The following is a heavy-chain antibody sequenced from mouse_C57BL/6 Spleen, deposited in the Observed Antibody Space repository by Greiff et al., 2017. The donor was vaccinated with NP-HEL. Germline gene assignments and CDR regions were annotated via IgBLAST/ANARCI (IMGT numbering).Heavy chain of an antibody. Sequence: LVESGAELVKPGASVKISCKASGYAFSSYWMNWVKQRPGKGLEWIGQIYPGDGDTNYNGKFKGKATLTADKSSSTAYMQLSSLTSEDSAVYFCAREESTWFAYWGQGTLVTVSA. CDR2: IYPGDGDT. D-gene: IGHD5-1*01. J-gene: IGHJ3*01. CDR1: GYAFSSYW. CDR3: AREESTWFAY. V-gene: IGHV1-80*01.